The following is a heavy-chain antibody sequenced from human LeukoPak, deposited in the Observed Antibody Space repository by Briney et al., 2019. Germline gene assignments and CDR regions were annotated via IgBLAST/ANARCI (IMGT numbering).Heavy chain of an antibody. J-gene: IGHJ4*02. D-gene: IGHD6-19*01. CDR1: GYTFTGYY. V-gene: IGHV1-2*02. CDR3: ASWRYSSGSVFDY. CDR2: INPNSGGT. Sequence: RASVKVSCKASGYTFTGYYMHWVRQAPGQGLEWMGWINPNSGGTNYAQKFQGRVTVTRDTSISTAYMELSRLRSDDTAVYYCASWRYSSGSVFDYWGQGTLVTVSS.